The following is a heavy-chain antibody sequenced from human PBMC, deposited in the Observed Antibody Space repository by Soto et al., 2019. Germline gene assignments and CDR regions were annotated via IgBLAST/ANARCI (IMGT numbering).Heavy chain of an antibody. Sequence: PSETLSLTCAVSGGSISSSNWWSWVRPPPGKGLEWIGEIYHSGITNYNPSLKSRVTISVDKSKNQFSLKLSSVTAADTAVYYCARAPITGNYYYYGMEVWGKETTVNASS. D-gene: IGHD1-20*01. CDR2: IYHSGIT. CDR3: ARAPITGNYYYYGMEV. V-gene: IGHV4-4*02. CDR1: GGSISSSNW. J-gene: IGHJ6*04.